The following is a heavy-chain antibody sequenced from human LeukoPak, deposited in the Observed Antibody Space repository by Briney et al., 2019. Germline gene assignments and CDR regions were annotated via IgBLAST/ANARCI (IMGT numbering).Heavy chain of an antibody. V-gene: IGHV3-7*01. Sequence: AGCLRLSCPPSGWIFSRYWMSWVGQAASKGRDWVGTIKQEGSEKYYVGSVNDRFIISIDNAKNSLYLQVNSLPAKHTAVYYCSRVSVVWNVYSYYYMDVWGERTTVTVSS. CDR3: SRVSVVWNVYSYYYMDV. D-gene: IGHD1-1*01. J-gene: IGHJ6*03. CDR2: IKQEGSEK. CDR1: GWIFSRYW.